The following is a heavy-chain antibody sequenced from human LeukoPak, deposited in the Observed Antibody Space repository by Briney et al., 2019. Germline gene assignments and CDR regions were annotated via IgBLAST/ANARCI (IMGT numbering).Heavy chain of an antibody. V-gene: IGHV1-2*02. Sequence: GASVKVSCKASGYTFTGYYMHWVRQAPGQGLEWMGWINPNSGGTNYAQKFQGRVTMTMDTSISTAYMELSRLRSDDTAVYYCAREASSGRGYFDYWGQGTLVTVSS. CDR3: AREASSGRGYFDY. J-gene: IGHJ4*02. D-gene: IGHD6-19*01. CDR1: GYTFTGYY. CDR2: INPNSGGT.